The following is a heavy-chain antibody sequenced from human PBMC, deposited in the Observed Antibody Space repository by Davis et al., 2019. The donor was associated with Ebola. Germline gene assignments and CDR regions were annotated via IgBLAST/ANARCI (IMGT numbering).Heavy chain of an antibody. V-gene: IGHV3-30*03. CDR3: ARGGTDPLFDP. Sequence: GESLKISCAASGFTFSHHDMNWVRQAPGKGLQWVAVMTYDGNYQYYADFVKGRFTISRDNSENTLYLEMNSLRPDDTAVYFCARGGTDPLFDPWGQGTLVIVSS. CDR2: MTYDGNYQ. J-gene: IGHJ5*02. D-gene: IGHD1-26*01. CDR1: GFTFSHHD.